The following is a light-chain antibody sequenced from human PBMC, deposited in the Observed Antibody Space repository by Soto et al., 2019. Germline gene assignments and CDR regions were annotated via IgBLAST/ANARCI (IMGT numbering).Light chain of an antibody. J-gene: IGKJ2*01. CDR1: QSVGTN. CDR3: QQYYNWPPKYT. CDR2: DAS. V-gene: IGKV3-15*01. Sequence: EIVMTQSPATLSVSPGVRAALSCRASQSVGTNFAWYQQKPGQAPRLLIYDASSRATGVPTRFSGSGSGTEFTLTISSLQSEDFAVYYCQQYYNWPPKYTFGQGTKLEIK.